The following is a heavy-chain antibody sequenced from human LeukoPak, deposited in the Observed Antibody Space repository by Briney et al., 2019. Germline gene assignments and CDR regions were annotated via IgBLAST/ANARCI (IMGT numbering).Heavy chain of an antibody. D-gene: IGHD3-22*01. Sequence: RASVKVSCKASGYTFTGYYMHWVRQAPGQGLEWMGWINPNSGGTNYAQKFQGRVTMTRDTSISTAYMELSRLRSDDTAVYYCARVDDRGHYYDSSGPRKLFDYWGQGTLVTVSS. CDR3: ARVDDRGHYYDSSGPRKLFDY. J-gene: IGHJ4*02. CDR1: GYTFTGYY. CDR2: INPNSGGT. V-gene: IGHV1-2*02.